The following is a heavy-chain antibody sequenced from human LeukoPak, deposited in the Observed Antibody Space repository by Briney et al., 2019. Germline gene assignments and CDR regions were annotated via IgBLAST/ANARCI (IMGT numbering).Heavy chain of an antibody. CDR2: INPNSGGT. V-gene: IGHV1-2*02. J-gene: IGHJ4*02. CDR3: ARLDIVVVPAATDPFDY. D-gene: IGHD2-2*01. Sequence: ASVKVSCNASGYTFTGYYMHWVRQAPGQGLEWMGWINPNSGGTNYAQKFQGRVTMTRDTSISTAYMELSRLRSDDTAVYYCARLDIVVVPAATDPFDYWGQGTLVTVSS. CDR1: GYTFTGYY.